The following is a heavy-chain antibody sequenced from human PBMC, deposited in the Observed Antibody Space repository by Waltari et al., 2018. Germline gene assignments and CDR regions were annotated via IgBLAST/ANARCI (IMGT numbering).Heavy chain of an antibody. CDR3: ARGRRYYYDSSGYFP. V-gene: IGHV4-34*01. J-gene: IGHJ5*02. Sequence: QVQLQQWGAGLLKPSETLSLTCAVYGGSFSGYYWSWIRQPPGKGLEWIGEINHSGSTNFHAPLKSRVTRSGCTSKNQFSLKLSSVTAADTAVYYCARGRRYYYDSSGYFPWGQGTLVTVSS. CDR2: INHSGST. D-gene: IGHD3-22*01. CDR1: GGSFSGYY.